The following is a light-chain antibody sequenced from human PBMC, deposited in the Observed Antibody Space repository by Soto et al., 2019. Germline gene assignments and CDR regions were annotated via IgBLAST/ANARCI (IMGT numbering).Light chain of an antibody. CDR3: QAWDSSNDHYV. Sequence: SYELTQPPSVSVAPGQTARITCGGNNIGSKSVHWYQQKPGQAPVLVVYDDSDRPSGIPERVSGPNAGNTAARRISRVEAGDETDYCCQAWDSSNDHYVFGPGTNVTVL. CDR1: NIGSKS. V-gene: IGLV3-21*02. CDR2: DDS. J-gene: IGLJ1*01.